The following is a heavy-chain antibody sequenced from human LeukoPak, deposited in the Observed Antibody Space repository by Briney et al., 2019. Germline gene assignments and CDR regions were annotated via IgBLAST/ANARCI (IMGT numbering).Heavy chain of an antibody. V-gene: IGHV4-4*07. CDR3: ARDLRGITGTLYYYYMDV. CDR1: GGSISSYY. CDR2: IYTSGST. J-gene: IGHJ6*03. D-gene: IGHD1-20*01. Sequence: KPSETLSLTCTVSGGSISSYYWSWIRQPAGKGLEWIGRIYTSGSTNYNPSLKSRVTMSVDTSKNQFSLKLSSVTAADTAVYYCARDLRGITGTLYYYYMDVWGKGTTVTVSS.